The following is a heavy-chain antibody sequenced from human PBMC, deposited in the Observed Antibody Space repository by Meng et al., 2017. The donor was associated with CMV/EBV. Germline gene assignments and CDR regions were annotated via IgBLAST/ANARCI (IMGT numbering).Heavy chain of an antibody. D-gene: IGHD2-2*02. V-gene: IGHV4-4*07. J-gene: IGHJ5*02. Sequence: QWKLQESGPGLVKPSETLSLTCTVSGGSISSYYWSWIRQPAGKGLEWIGRIYTSGSTNYNPSLKSRVTMSVDTSKNQFSLKLSSVTAADTAVYYCAREIVVVPAAIDNWFDPWGQGTLVTVSS. CDR3: AREIVVVPAAIDNWFDP. CDR2: IYTSGST. CDR1: GGSISSYY.